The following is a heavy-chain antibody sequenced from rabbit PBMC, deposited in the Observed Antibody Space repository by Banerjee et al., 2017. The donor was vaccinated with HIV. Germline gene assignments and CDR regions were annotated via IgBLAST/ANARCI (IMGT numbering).Heavy chain of an antibody. CDR3: ARRSSDWGEVNL. V-gene: IGHV1S47*01. J-gene: IGHJ4*01. CDR1: GIDFSAYG. Sequence: QEQLEESGGDLVKPEGSLKLSCKASGIDFSAYGISWVRQAPGKGLEWIAYIAPDYGITAYASWVNGRFPISLDNAQNTVFLQMTSLTAADTATYFCARRSSDWGEVNLWGPGTLVTVS. D-gene: IGHD4-1*01. CDR2: IAPDYGIT.